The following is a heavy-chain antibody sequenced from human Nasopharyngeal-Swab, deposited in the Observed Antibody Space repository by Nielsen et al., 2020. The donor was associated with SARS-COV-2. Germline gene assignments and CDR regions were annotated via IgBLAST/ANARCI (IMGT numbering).Heavy chain of an antibody. CDR2: INPNTGTP. Sequence: ASVKVSCKASGYAFTKYAMNWVRQAPGQGLEWMGWINPNTGTPTYAQGFTGRFVFSLDTSVSTAYLQISSLKPEDTGVYYCARGRGSSGYYPTDYWGQGTLVTVSS. CDR1: GYAFTKYA. CDR3: ARGRGSSGYYPTDY. D-gene: IGHD3-22*01. V-gene: IGHV7-4-1*02. J-gene: IGHJ4*02.